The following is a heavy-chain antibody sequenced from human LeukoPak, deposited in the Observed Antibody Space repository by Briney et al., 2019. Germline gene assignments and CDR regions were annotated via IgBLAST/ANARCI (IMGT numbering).Heavy chain of an antibody. V-gene: IGHV3-74*01. D-gene: IGHD1-26*01. CDR2: INTEGSST. CDR3: ASWDSQDAFDI. Sequence: GGSPRLSCAASGFTFSSYWMHWVRHAPGKGLVWVSRINTEGSSTSYADSVKGRFTISRDNAKNTLYLQMNSLRAEDTAVYYCASWDSQDAFDIWGQGTMVTVSS. J-gene: IGHJ3*02. CDR1: GFTFSSYW.